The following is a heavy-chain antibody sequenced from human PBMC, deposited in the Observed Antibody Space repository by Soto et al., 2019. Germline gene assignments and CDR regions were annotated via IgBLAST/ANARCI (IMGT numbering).Heavy chain of an antibody. CDR3: VCPYPLGY. CDR1: GFTFSNYW. J-gene: IGHJ4*02. Sequence: DVHLVESGGGLLQPGGSLRLSCAASGFTFSNYWMHWVRQAPGKGLVWVSRINSDGSSTLYADSVKGRFTISRDNAKNTLYLQMNSLRVEDTAEYYCVCPYPLGYWGQGTLVTVSS. D-gene: IGHD3-16*01. V-gene: IGHV3-74*01. CDR2: INSDGSST.